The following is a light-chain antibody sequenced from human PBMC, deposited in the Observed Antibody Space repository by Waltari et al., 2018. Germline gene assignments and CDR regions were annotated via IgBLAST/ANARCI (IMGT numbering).Light chain of an antibody. Sequence: QSALTQPRSVSGSPGQSVTISCTGTSSDVGGYNYVSWYQQHPGKAPNLMIYDVSKRPSGVPDRFSGSKSGNTASLTISGLQAEDEADYYCCSYAGSYTFGVVFGGGTKLTVL. J-gene: IGLJ2*01. V-gene: IGLV2-11*01. CDR2: DVS. CDR3: CSYAGSYTFGVV. CDR1: SSDVGGYNY.